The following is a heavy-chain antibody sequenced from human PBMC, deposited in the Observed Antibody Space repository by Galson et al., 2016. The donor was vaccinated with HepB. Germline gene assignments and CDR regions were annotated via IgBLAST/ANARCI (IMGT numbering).Heavy chain of an antibody. D-gene: IGHD2-21*02. Sequence: SLRLSCAASGFTFSSYAMSWVRQAPGKGLEWVSSISTNGIYRYYADSLKGRFTISRDNAKNSLHLQMNSLRAEDTAVYYCARDGTAIPAVAFDIWGQGTLVTVS. J-gene: IGHJ3*02. CDR3: ARDGTAIPAVAFDI. CDR2: ISTNGIYR. CDR1: GFTFSSYA. V-gene: IGHV3-21*01.